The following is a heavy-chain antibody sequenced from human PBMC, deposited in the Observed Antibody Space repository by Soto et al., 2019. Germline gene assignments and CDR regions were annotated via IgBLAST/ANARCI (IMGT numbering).Heavy chain of an antibody. Sequence: SETLSLTCTVSGGSISSYYWSWIRQPPGKGLEWIGYIYYSGSTNYNPSLKSRVTISVDTSKNQFSLKLSSVTAADTAVYYCARIACSGGSCYIIDYWGLGTLVTVSS. V-gene: IGHV4-59*08. J-gene: IGHJ4*02. CDR2: IYYSGST. D-gene: IGHD2-15*01. CDR1: GGSISSYY. CDR3: ARIACSGGSCYIIDY.